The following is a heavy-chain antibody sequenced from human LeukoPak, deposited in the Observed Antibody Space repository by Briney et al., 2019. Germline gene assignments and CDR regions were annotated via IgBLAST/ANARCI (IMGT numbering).Heavy chain of an antibody. CDR3: ARVESSMYYYDSSGYAFDY. CDR2: IYYSGST. J-gene: IGHJ4*02. Sequence: PSETLSLTCTVSGDFISSSSYYWGWIRQPPGKGLEWIGSIYYSGSTYYNPSLKSRVTISVDTSKNQFSLKLSSVTAADTAVYYCARVESSMYYYDSSGYAFDYWGQGTLVTVSS. CDR1: GDFISSSSYY. D-gene: IGHD3-22*01. V-gene: IGHV4-39*01.